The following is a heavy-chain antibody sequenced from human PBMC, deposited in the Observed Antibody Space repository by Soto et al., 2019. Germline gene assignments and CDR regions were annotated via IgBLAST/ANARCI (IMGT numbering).Heavy chain of an antibody. V-gene: IGHV3-30*19. CDR1: GFNLSRYD. D-gene: IGHD2-2*02. Sequence: PGGSLRLSCVASGFNLSRYDMYWVRQAPGKGLEWVAVISYDGSNKYYADSVKGRFTISRDNSKNTLYLQMNSLRAEDTAVYYCAREASYCSSTSCYTNAFDIWGQGTMVTVSS. J-gene: IGHJ3*02. CDR2: ISYDGSNK. CDR3: AREASYCSSTSCYTNAFDI.